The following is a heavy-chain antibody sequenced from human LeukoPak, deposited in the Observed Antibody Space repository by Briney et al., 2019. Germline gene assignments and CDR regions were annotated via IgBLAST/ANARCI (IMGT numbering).Heavy chain of an antibody. Sequence: GGSLRLSCAASGFTFGSYGMSWVRQAPGKGLEWVSFITPNADRTSYADSVEGRFTISGDNPRNTLYMQMNSLRDEDTAVYYCAIMHGYYDGSGYWVQWGQGTLVTVSS. V-gene: IGHV3-23*01. D-gene: IGHD3-22*01. CDR1: GFTFGSYG. CDR3: AIMHGYYDGSGYWVQ. CDR2: ITPNADRT. J-gene: IGHJ1*01.